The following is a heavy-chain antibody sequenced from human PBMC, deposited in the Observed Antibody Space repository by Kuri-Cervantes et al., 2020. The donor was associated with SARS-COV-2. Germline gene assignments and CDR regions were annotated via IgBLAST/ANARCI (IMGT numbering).Heavy chain of an antibody. V-gene: IGHV1-69*05. D-gene: IGHD2-2*01. J-gene: IGHJ5*02. CDR1: GGTFSSYT. CDR2: IIPIFGTA. CDR3: ARGASFMGSCSSINCYPIDP. Sequence: SVKVSCKASGGTFSSYTISWVRQAPGQGLEWMGGIIPIFGTANYAQKFQGGVTMTRETSISTVYMELSRLRSDDTAVYYCARGASFMGSCSSINCYPIDPWGRGTLVTVSS.